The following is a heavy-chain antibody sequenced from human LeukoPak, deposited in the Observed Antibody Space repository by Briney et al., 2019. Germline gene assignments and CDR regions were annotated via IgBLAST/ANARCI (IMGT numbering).Heavy chain of an antibody. J-gene: IGHJ4*02. CDR3: ARMMYGNGWNRYYFDY. CDR1: GDSISSYNHY. CDR2: ICYGGST. V-gene: IGHV4-39*01. D-gene: IGHD6-19*01. Sequence: PSETLSLTCTVSGDSISSYNHYWGWIRQPPGTGLEWLGSICYGGSTHDNPSLKSRVSISVDTSKNQFSLRVTSATAADTAVYYCARMMYGNGWNRYYFDYWGQGTLVTVSS.